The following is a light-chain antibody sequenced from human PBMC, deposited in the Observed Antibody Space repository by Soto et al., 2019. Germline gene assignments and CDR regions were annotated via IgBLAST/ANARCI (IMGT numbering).Light chain of an antibody. CDR2: GAS. CDR3: HQYGSTPFT. J-gene: IGKJ3*01. CDR1: QSVSTNY. V-gene: IGKV3-20*01. Sequence: EIVLTQSPGTLSLSPGDRATLSCRASQSVSTNYLAWYQQSLGQAPRLLIYGASSRATGIPDRFSGNGSGTDFTLTISRLEPEDFAVYHCHQYGSTPFTFGPRTKVDIK.